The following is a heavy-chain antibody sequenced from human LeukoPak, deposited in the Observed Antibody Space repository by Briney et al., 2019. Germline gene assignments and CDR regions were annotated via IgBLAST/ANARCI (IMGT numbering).Heavy chain of an antibody. J-gene: IGHJ4*02. CDR3: ARHYPSFGYYDS. Sequence: PSETLSLTCTVSGGSISSYYWSWIRQSPGKGLEWIGYIYYSGSTNYNASLKSRVTMSLDTPKNQLSLKMSSVTAADSAVYFCARHYPSFGYYDSWGQGTLVTVSS. CDR1: GGSISSYY. D-gene: IGHD3-22*01. CDR2: IYYSGST. V-gene: IGHV4-59*08.